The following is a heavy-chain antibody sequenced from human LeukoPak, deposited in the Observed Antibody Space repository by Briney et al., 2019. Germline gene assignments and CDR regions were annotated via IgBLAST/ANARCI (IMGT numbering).Heavy chain of an antibody. CDR2: ISVYKGST. J-gene: IGHJ4*02. Sequence: ASVKVSCKASGYTFTSYGISWVRQAPGQGLEWMGWISVYKGSTNYAQKVQGRVTVTTDTSTSTAYMELRSLRSDDTAVYYCARVGATYFYDSTGYYDSGVFDFWGQGTLVTVSS. D-gene: IGHD3-22*01. CDR3: ARVGATYFYDSTGYYDSGVFDF. V-gene: IGHV1-18*01. CDR1: GYTFTSYG.